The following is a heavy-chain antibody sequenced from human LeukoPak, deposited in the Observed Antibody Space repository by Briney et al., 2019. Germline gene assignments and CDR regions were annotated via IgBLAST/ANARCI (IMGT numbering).Heavy chain of an antibody. D-gene: IGHD3-3*01. Sequence: PSGTLSLTCAVSGYPISSGYYWGWIRQPPGKGLEWIGSIYHSGSTYYNPSLKSRVTISVDTSKNQFSLKLSSVTAADTAVYYCARQEGTYYDFWSGYSHPYFDYWGQGTLVTVSS. CDR3: ARQEGTYYDFWSGYSHPYFDY. CDR2: IYHSGST. V-gene: IGHV4-38-2*01. CDR1: GYPISSGYY. J-gene: IGHJ4*02.